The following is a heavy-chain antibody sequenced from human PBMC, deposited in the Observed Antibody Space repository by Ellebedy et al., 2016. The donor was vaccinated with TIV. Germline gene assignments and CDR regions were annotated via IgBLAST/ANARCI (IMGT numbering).Heavy chain of an antibody. V-gene: IGHV3-33*01. J-gene: IGHJ3*01. CDR3: ATEGMASNAFDF. CDR1: GFNFKLFG. D-gene: IGHD5-24*01. Sequence: GGSLRLSXAASGFNFKLFGMHWVRQAPGKGPEWVAMMWYDGSHKYYADSVEGRFTISRDNSRNTLYLQMDSLRAEDTAVYYCATEGMASNAFDFWGQGTLVTVSS. CDR2: MWYDGSHK.